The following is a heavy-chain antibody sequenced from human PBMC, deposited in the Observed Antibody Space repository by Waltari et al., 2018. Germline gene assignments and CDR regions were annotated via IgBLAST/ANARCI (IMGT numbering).Heavy chain of an antibody. CDR3: AKVPYGXYANXXXH. V-gene: IGHV3-23*01. CDR1: GFAFSDFP. J-gene: IGHJ5*02. Sequence: EVQLLESGGGLVHPGGSLTLSCVASGFAFSDFPLTWVRQTPGKGLGWVSGXDGAGQKRTYYADAVQGRFTISRDXSXXTLYLXMNXLRADXXXVXYCAKVPYGXYANXXXHWGQGAMXTVSS. D-gene: IGHD4-17*01. CDR2: XDGAGQKRT.